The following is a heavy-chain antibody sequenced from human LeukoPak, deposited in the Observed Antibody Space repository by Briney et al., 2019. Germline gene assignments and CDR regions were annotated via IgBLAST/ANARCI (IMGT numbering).Heavy chain of an antibody. J-gene: IGHJ4*02. V-gene: IGHV4-61*01. CDR3: ARDHYGSGKGAYFDY. CDR1: GGSVSSGSYY. CDR2: IYYSGNT. D-gene: IGHD3-10*01. Sequence: SETLSLTCTVSGGSVSSGSYYWNWIRQPPGKGLEWIGYIYYSGNTNYNPSLKSRVTISVDTSQNQFSLKLSSVTAADTAVYYCARDHYGSGKGAYFDYWGQGTLVTVSS.